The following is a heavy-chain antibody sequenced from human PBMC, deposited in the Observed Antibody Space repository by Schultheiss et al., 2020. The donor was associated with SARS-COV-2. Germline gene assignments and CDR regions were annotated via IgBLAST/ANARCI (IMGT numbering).Heavy chain of an antibody. CDR1: GFTVSSNY. J-gene: IGHJ5*02. CDR3: ARERGYSYGYSS. D-gene: IGHD5-18*01. CDR2: IYSGGST. Sequence: GESLKISCAASGFTVSSNYMSWVRQAPGKGLEWVSVIYSGGSTYYADSVKGRFTISRDNSKNTLYLQMNSLRAEDTAVYYCARERGYSYGYSSWGQGTLVTVSS. V-gene: IGHV3-53*01.